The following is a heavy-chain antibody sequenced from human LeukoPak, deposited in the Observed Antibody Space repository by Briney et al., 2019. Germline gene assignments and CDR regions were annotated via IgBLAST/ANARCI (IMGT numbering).Heavy chain of an antibody. Sequence: ASVKVSCKASGYTFTSYGISWVRQAPGQGLEWMGWISAYNGNTNYAQKLQGRVTMTSDTSTSTAYMELRSLRSDDTAVYYCAGGEPDTAMVPGNYWGQGTLVTVSS. CDR2: ISAYNGNT. D-gene: IGHD5-18*01. V-gene: IGHV1-18*04. CDR1: GYTFTSYG. J-gene: IGHJ4*02. CDR3: AGGEPDTAMVPGNY.